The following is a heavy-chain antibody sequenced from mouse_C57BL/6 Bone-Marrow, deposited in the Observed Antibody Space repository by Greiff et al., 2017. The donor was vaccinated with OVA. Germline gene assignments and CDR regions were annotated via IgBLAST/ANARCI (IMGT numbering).Heavy chain of an antibody. D-gene: IGHD2-2*01. CDR1: GYTFTDYY. CDR2: IYPGSGNT. CDR3: AHGYMRGNYAMDY. V-gene: IGHV1-76*01. Sequence: QVQLQQSGAELVRPGASVKLSCKASGYTFTDYYINWVKQRPGQGLEWIARIYPGSGNTYYNEKFKSKATLTVDTSSSTAYMQLSSLTSEDSAVYYCAHGYMRGNYAMDYWGQGTSVTVSS. J-gene: IGHJ4*01.